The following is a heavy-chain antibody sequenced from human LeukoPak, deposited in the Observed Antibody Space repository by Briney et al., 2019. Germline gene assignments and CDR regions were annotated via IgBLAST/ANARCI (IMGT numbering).Heavy chain of an antibody. Sequence: GESLRLSCAASGFTFSFYSMSWVRQAPGKGLEWVSDISGSGVRTYYADSVKGRFTISRDNSKNTLYLQMNSLRAGDTAVYYCAKGGGSEGGYCTNGVCPENYWGQGTLVTVSS. V-gene: IGHV3-23*01. CDR2: ISGSGVRT. CDR1: GFTFSFYS. J-gene: IGHJ4*02. CDR3: AKGGGSEGGYCTNGVCPENY. D-gene: IGHD2-8*01.